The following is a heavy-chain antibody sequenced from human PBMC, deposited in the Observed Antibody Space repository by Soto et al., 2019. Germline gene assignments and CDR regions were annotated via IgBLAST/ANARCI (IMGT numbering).Heavy chain of an antibody. J-gene: IGHJ6*02. D-gene: IGHD5-18*01. Sequence: QVQVVQSGAEVKKPGSSVKVSCKVSGGIFTNNAISWVRQAPGQGLEWLGGVIPLFDTAYYAQIFRGRLRSSADGATTTAYMELSGLTSADTSVYFSATGGHNDCYNFYHGMDVWGQGTTVTVS. CDR2: VIPLFDTA. CDR1: GGIFTNNA. V-gene: IGHV1-69*01. CDR3: ATGGHNDCYNFYHGMDV.